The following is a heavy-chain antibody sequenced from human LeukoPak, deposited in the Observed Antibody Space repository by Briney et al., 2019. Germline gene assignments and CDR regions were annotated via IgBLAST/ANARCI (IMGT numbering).Heavy chain of an antibody. CDR2: INPNSGGT. Sequence: GGSLRLSCAASGFTFSSYGMHWVRQAPGQGLEWMGWINPNSGGTNYAQKFQGRVTMTRDTSISTAYMELSRLRSDDTAVYYCARDWGVSGSYFGDFDYWGQGTLVTVSP. D-gene: IGHD1-26*01. V-gene: IGHV1-2*02. J-gene: IGHJ4*02. CDR1: GFTFSSYG. CDR3: ARDWGVSGSYFGDFDY.